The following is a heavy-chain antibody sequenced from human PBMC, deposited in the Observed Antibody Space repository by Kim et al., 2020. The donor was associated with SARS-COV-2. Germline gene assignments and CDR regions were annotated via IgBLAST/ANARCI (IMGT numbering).Heavy chain of an antibody. Sequence: YPPVVKGRFTISREDVKSIAVLQMNSLKTEDTAVYYCTRDDYDGSGVDDYWGQGTLVTVSS. V-gene: IGHV3-49*02. CDR3: TRDDYDGSGVDDY. J-gene: IGHJ4*02. D-gene: IGHD3-10*01.